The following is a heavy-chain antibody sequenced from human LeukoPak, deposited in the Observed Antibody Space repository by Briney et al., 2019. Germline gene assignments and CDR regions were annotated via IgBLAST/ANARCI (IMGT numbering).Heavy chain of an antibody. CDR2: INPNSGGT. CDR1: GYTFTGYY. J-gene: IGHJ1*01. D-gene: IGHD3-10*01. Sequence: GASVKVSCKASGYTFTGYYMHWVRQAPGKGLEWMGWINPNSGGTNYAQKFQGRVTMTRDTSISTAYMELSRLRSDDTAVYYCARGITMVREAPFQHWGQGTLVTVSS. V-gene: IGHV1-2*02. CDR3: ARGITMVREAPFQH.